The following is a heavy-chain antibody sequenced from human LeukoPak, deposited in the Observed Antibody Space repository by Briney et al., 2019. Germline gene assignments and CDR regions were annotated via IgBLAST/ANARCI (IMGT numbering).Heavy chain of an antibody. V-gene: IGHV3-48*03. CDR1: GFTFSSYE. CDR3: ARGLGRAYHYYCMDV. CDR2: INSGGSTV. D-gene: IGHD1-1*01. Sequence: GGSLRLSCAASGFTFSSYEMNWVRQAPGKGLEWVSYINSGGSTVYYADSAKGRFTISRDNAKNSLYLQMNSLRAEDTAVYYCARGLGRAYHYYCMDVWGKGTMVTVSS. J-gene: IGHJ6*03.